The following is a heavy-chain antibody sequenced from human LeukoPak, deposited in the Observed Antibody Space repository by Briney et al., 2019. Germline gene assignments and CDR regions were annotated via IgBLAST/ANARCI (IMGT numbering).Heavy chain of an antibody. CDR1: GYTFTGYY. Sequence: ASVKVSCKASGYTFTGYYIHWVRQAPGQGLEWMGWINPNSGGTNYAQKFQGRVTMTRDTSISTAYMELSRLRSDDTAVYYCARVVSRDGYNCDYWGQGTLVTVSS. J-gene: IGHJ4*02. CDR2: INPNSGGT. D-gene: IGHD5-24*01. V-gene: IGHV1-2*02. CDR3: ARVVSRDGYNCDY.